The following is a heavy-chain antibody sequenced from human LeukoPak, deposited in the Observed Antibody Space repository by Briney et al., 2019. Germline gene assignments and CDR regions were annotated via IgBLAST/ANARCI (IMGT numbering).Heavy chain of an antibody. CDR1: GGSISSSSYY. D-gene: IGHD6-13*01. CDR2: INHSGST. CDR3: ARLEQLVKFDY. V-gene: IGHV4-39*06. Sequence: SETLSLTCTVSGGSISSSSYYWSWIRQPPGKGLEWIGEINHSGSTNYNPSLKSRVTISVDTSKNQFPLKLSSVTAADTAVYYCARLEQLVKFDYWGQGTLVTVSS. J-gene: IGHJ4*02.